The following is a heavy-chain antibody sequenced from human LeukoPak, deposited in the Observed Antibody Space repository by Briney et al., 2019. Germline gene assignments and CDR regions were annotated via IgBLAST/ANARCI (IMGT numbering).Heavy chain of an antibody. CDR1: GFTFSNAW. CDR3: TRGGWLRYYFDY. Sequence: GGSLRLSCAASGFTFSNAWMSWVRQAPGKGLEWVGRIKSKTDGGTTDYAAPVKGRFTISRDDSKNTLYLQMNSLKTEDTAVYYCTRGGWLRYYFDYWGQGTLVTVSS. V-gene: IGHV3-15*01. D-gene: IGHD5-24*01. CDR2: IKSKTDGGTT. J-gene: IGHJ4*02.